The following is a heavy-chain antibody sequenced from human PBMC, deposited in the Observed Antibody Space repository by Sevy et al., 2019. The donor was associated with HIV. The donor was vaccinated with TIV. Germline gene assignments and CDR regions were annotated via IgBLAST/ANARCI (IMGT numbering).Heavy chain of an antibody. CDR1: GFTFTGYY. CDR2: INPNSGGT. V-gene: IGHV1-2*02. Sequence: ASVKVSCKASGFTFTGYYMHWVRQAPGQGLEWMGWINPNSGGTNYAQKFQGRVTMTRDTSITTAYMEVSRLTSDDTAVHYCARGQEYSSSWYVSWGQGTRVTVSS. D-gene: IGHD6-13*01. CDR3: ARGQEYSSSWYVS. J-gene: IGHJ5*01.